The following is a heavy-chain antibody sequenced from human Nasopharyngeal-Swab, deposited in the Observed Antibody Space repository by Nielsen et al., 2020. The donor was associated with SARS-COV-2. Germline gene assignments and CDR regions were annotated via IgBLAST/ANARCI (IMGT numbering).Heavy chain of an antibody. CDR2: ISYDGSDQ. V-gene: IGHV3-30*04. Sequence: GESLKISCAASGFTFRSYAMYWVRQAPGKGLEWVAVISYDGSDQYYADSVKGRFTISRDNSKNTLYLQMNSLRAEDTAVYYCVLETLTTGWVYWGQGTVVTVSS. D-gene: IGHD3-9*01. CDR3: VLETLTTGWVY. J-gene: IGHJ4*02. CDR1: GFTFRSYA.